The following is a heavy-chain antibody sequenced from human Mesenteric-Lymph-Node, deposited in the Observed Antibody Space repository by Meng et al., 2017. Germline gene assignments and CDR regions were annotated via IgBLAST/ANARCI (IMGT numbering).Heavy chain of an antibody. CDR2: IIPIFGTA. CDR3: ASTPYYSGSGMIRYFDL. D-gene: IGHD3-10*01. Sequence: SVQVSCKASGYTCTSYGISWARQAPGQGREWMGGIIPIFGTANYAQKFQGRVTITADESTSTAYMKLSSLRSEDTAVYYCASTPYYSGSGMIRYFDLWGPGTLVTVSS. V-gene: IGHV1-69*13. J-gene: IGHJ2*01. CDR1: GYTCTSYG.